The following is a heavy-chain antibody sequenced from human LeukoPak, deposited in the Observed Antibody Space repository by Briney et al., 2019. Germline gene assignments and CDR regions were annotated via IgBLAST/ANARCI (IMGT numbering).Heavy chain of an antibody. Sequence: GGSLRLSCAASGFTFSSYGMPWVRQAPGKGLEWVAFIRDGGSNKYYADSLRGRFTISRDNSKNTLYLQMNSLRAEDTAVYYCAKWVQGSGWYGFYYYFDHWGQGTLVTVSS. D-gene: IGHD6-19*01. CDR1: GFTFSSYG. J-gene: IGHJ4*02. CDR3: AKWVQGSGWYGFYYYFDH. V-gene: IGHV3-30*02. CDR2: IRDGGSNK.